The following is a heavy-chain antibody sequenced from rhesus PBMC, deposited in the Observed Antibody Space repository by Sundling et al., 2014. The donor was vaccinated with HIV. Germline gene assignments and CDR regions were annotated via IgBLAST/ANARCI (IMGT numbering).Heavy chain of an antibody. V-gene: IGHV4-165*01. J-gene: IGHJ4*01. CDR1: GGSFSGYY. CDR2: IAGSSGST. D-gene: IGHD3-40*01. CDR3: ARKTPGLGGLDY. Sequence: QVQLQESGPGLVKPSETLSLTCAVSGGSFSGYYWGWLRQPPGKGLEWIGHIAGSSGSTYYNPSLKSRVTISTDTSKNQFSLKLNSVTVADTAVYYCARKTPGLGGLDYWGQGVLVTVSS.